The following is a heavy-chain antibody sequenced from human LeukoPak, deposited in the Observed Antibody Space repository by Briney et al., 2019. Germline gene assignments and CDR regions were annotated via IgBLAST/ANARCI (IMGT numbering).Heavy chain of an antibody. J-gene: IGHJ4*02. Sequence: ASVKVSCKASGYTFTNYGITWVRQAPGQGLEWMGWIRASNGNIDYAQKLQGRVTMTTDTSTNTAYMELRSLTSDDTAVYYCARGLGAPSTDFDHWGQGTLVTVSS. V-gene: IGHV1-18*04. CDR2: IRASNGNI. CDR3: ARGLGAPSTDFDH. CDR1: GYTFTNYG. D-gene: IGHD1-26*01.